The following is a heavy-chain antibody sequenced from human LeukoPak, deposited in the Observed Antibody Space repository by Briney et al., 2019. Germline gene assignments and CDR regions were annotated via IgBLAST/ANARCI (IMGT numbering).Heavy chain of an antibody. J-gene: IGHJ3*02. CDR3: ASAYYDSSGYYPDAFDI. D-gene: IGHD3-22*01. V-gene: IGHV4-61*02. CDR2: IYTSGST. Sequence: SQTLSLTCTVSGGSISSGSYYWSWIRQPAGKGLEWIGRIYTSGSTNYNPSLKSRVTISVDTSKNQLSLKLSSVTAADTAVYYCASAYYDSSGYYPDAFDIWGQGTMVTVSS. CDR1: GGSISSGSYY.